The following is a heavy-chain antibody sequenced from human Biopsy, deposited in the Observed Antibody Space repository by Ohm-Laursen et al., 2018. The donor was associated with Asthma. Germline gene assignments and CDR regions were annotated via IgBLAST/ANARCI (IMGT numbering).Heavy chain of an antibody. J-gene: IGHJ5*02. CDR2: ISYDGSNK. D-gene: IGHD3-9*01. Sequence: SLRLSCAASGFTFSTYAMHWVRQAPGKGLEWVAVISYDGSNKYYADSVKGRFTISRDNSKNTLYLQMNSLRAEDTAVYYCAKAERYFDWYWFDPWGQGTLVTVSS. CDR1: GFTFSTYA. CDR3: AKAERYFDWYWFDP. V-gene: IGHV3-30-3*01.